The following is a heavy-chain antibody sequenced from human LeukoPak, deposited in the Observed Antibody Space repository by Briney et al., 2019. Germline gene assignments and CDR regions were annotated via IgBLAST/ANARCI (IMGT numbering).Heavy chain of an antibody. Sequence: GGSLRLSCAASGFTFSSYAMSWVRQAPGKGLEWVSAISGSGGSTYYADSVKGRFTISRDNSKSTLYLQMNSLRAEDTAVYYCAKELYSYGKVGYYFDYWGQGTLVTVSS. CDR3: AKELYSYGKVGYYFDY. CDR2: ISGSGGST. V-gene: IGHV3-23*01. J-gene: IGHJ4*02. D-gene: IGHD5-18*01. CDR1: GFTFSSYA.